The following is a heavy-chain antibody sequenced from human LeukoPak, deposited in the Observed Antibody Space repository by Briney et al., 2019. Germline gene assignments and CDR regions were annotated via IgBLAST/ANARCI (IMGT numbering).Heavy chain of an antibody. Sequence: GGSLRLSCAASGFTFSSYAMSWVRQAPGKGLEWVSAISGSGGNTYYADSVEGRFTISRDNSKNTLYLQMNSLRAEDTAVYYCAKDPVDYFDYWGQGTLVTVSS. CDR1: GFTFSSYA. V-gene: IGHV3-23*01. CDR3: AKDPVDYFDY. CDR2: ISGSGGNT. J-gene: IGHJ4*02.